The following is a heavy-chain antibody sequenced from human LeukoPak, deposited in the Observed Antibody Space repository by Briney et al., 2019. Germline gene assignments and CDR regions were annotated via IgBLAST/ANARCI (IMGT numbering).Heavy chain of an antibody. CDR1: GYTFTSYY. V-gene: IGHV1-46*01. D-gene: IGHD3-22*01. J-gene: IGHJ3*02. CDR2: INPSGGST. Sequence: GASVKVSCKASGYTFTSYYMHWVRQAPGQGPEWMGIINPSGGSTSYAQKFQGRVTMTRDMSTSTVYMELSSLRSEDTAVYYCARASGETYYYDSSGYHAFDIWGQGTMVTVSS. CDR3: ARASGETYYYDSSGYHAFDI.